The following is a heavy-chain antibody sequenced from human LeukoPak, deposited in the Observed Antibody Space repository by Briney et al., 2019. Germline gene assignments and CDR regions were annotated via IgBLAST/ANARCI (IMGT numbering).Heavy chain of an antibody. CDR2: IKSKTDGGTT. CDR1: GFIFNNAW. Sequence: GGSLRLSCAASGFIFNNAWMNWVRQAPGKGLESVGRIKSKTDGGTTDYAAPVKGRFTISRDDSKNTLYLQMNSLKTEDTAVYYCTRGYCSGGSCYSPFDYWGQGTLVTVSS. D-gene: IGHD2-15*01. J-gene: IGHJ4*02. V-gene: IGHV3-15*07. CDR3: TRGYCSGGSCYSPFDY.